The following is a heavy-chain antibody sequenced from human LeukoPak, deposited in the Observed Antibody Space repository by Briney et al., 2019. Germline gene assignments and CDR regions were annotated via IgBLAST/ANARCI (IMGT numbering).Heavy chain of an antibody. V-gene: IGHV3-15*01. CDR1: GFTFSNYW. J-gene: IGHJ4*02. CDR2: IKSKTDGGTT. D-gene: IGHD1-26*01. CDR3: TTGIGWDPRPFDY. Sequence: PGGSLRLSCAASGFTFSNYWMSWVRQAPGKGLEWVGRIKSKTDGGTTDYAAPVKGGFTISRDDSKNTLYLQMNSLKTEDTAVYYCTTGIGWDPRPFDYWGQGTLVTVSS.